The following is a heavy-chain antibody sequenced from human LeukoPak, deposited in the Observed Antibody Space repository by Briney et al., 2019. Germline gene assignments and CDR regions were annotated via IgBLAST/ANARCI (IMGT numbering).Heavy chain of an antibody. CDR3: AKVGSHYYDSSCYFDY. D-gene: IGHD3-22*01. CDR1: GFTFSDYY. V-gene: IGHV3-11*01. J-gene: IGHJ4*02. CDR2: ITSSSSTI. Sequence: KPGGSLRLSCAASGFTFSDYYMSWIRQAPGKGLEWVSYITSSSSTIYYADSVKGRFTISRDNSKNTLYLQMNSLRAEDTAVYYCAKVGSHYYDSSCYFDYWGQGTLVTVSS.